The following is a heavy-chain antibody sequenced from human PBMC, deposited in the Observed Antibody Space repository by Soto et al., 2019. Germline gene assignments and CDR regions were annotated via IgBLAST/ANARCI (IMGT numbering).Heavy chain of an antibody. J-gene: IGHJ3*02. CDR2: FDPEDGET. CDR1: GYTLTELS. Sequence: ASVKVSCKVSGYTLTELSMHWVRQAPGKGLEWMGGFDPEDGETIYAQKFQGRVTMTEDTSTDTAYMELSSLRSEDTAVYYCATARIVGATPDAFDIWGQGTMVTVSS. CDR3: ATARIVGATPDAFDI. V-gene: IGHV1-24*01. D-gene: IGHD1-26*01.